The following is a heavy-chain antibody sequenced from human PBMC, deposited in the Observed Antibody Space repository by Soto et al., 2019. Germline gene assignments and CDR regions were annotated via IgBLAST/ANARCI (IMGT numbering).Heavy chain of an antibody. CDR3: ARGDCSGGSCFYYYYGMDV. CDR2: IYYSGST. V-gene: IGHV4-59*08. D-gene: IGHD2-15*01. Sequence: SETLSLTCTVSGCSISSYYWSWIRQPPGKGLEWIGYIYYSGSTNYNPSLKSRVTISVDTSKNQFSLKLSSVTAADTAVYYCARGDCSGGSCFYYYYGMDVWGQGTTVTVSS. CDR1: GCSISSYY. J-gene: IGHJ6*02.